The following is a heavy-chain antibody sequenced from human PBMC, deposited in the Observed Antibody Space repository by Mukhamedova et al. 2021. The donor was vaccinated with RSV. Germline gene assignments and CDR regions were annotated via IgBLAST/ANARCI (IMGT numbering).Heavy chain of an antibody. D-gene: IGHD5-12*01. CDR2: FSISGST. CDR1: GFSFSSYA. V-gene: IGHV3-23*01. J-gene: IGHJ6*01. Sequence: WAASGFSFSSYAMSWVRQAPGTGLECVSSFSISGSTYYADSVKGRFTISRDNSKNTLFLQMNSLRDEDTAVYYCAKRGYISSGYNYY. CDR3: AKRGYISSGYNYY.